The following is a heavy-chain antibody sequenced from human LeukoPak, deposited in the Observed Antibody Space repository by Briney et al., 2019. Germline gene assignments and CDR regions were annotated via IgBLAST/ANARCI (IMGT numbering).Heavy chain of an antibody. CDR2: ISAYHGDT. J-gene: IGHJ4*02. V-gene: IGHV1-18*01. D-gene: IGHD3-22*01. Sequence: ASVKVSCKASGYTFTNYGISWVRQAPGQGLEWMGWISAYHGDTNYAQKLQGRVTMTTDTSTSTAYMELRSLRSDDTAVYYCARSYSSGPLDYWGQGTLVTVSS. CDR1: GYTFTNYG. CDR3: ARSYSSGPLDY.